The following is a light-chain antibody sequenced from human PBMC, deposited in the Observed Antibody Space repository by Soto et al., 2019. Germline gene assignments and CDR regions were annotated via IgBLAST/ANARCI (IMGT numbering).Light chain of an antibody. Sequence: EVVMTQFPATLSVSPGERATLSCRASQSVSYNLAWYQHKPGQAPRLLIYGASTRATDIPARFSGSGSGTTFTLTISSLQPEDFAVYYCQQYNYWPPLTFGDGTKVEIK. CDR2: GAS. CDR3: QQYNYWPPLT. V-gene: IGKV3D-15*01. J-gene: IGKJ4*01. CDR1: QSVSYN.